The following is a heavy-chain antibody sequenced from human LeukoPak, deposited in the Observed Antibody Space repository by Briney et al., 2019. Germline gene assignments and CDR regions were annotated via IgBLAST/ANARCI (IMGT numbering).Heavy chain of an antibody. D-gene: IGHD3-10*01. J-gene: IGHJ4*02. CDR2: IYTSGST. CDR3: ARTRYYYNSRSYGAPYYFDY. V-gene: IGHV4-61*02. Sequence: PSQTLSLTCTVSGGSISSGSYYWSWIRQPAGKGLEWIRRIYTSGSTNYNPSLKSRVTISVDTSKNQFSLKLSSVTAADTAVYYCARTRYYYNSRSYGAPYYFDYWGQGTLVTVSS. CDR1: GGSISSGSYY.